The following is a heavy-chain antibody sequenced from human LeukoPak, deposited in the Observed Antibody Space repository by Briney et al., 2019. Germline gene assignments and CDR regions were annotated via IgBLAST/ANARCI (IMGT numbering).Heavy chain of an antibody. CDR2: IIPIFGTA. Sequence: SVKVFCKASGGTFSSYAISWVRQAPGQGLEWMGRIIPIFGTANYAQKFQGRVTITTDESTSTAYMELSSLRSEDTAVYYCARQGFWSGYYSYWGQGTLVTVSS. CDR1: GGTFSSYA. J-gene: IGHJ4*02. CDR3: ARQGFWSGYYSY. D-gene: IGHD3-3*01. V-gene: IGHV1-69*05.